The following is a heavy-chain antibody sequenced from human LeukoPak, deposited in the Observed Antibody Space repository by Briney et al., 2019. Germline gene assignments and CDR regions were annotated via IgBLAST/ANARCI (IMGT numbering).Heavy chain of an antibody. D-gene: IGHD2-2*01. Sequence: GASVKVSCKASGYTFTGYYMHWVRQAPGQGLEWMGRINPNSGGTNYAQKFQGRVTMTRDTSISTAYMELSRLRSDDTAVYYCARPQYQLLSSHCYYMDVWGKGTTVTVSS. V-gene: IGHV1-2*06. CDR1: GYTFTGYY. CDR2: INPNSGGT. J-gene: IGHJ6*03. CDR3: ARPQYQLLSSHCYYMDV.